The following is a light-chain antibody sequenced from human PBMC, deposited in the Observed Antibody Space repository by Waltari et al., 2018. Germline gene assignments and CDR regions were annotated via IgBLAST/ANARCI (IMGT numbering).Light chain of an antibody. CDR3: QQRSNWPPL. V-gene: IGKV3-11*01. J-gene: IGKJ2*01. Sequence: IVLTQSPATLYLSPGERATLSCRASQSVSRYLAWYQQKPGQAPRLLIYDASNRATGIPARFSGSGSGTDFTLTISSLEPEDFAVYYCQQRSNWPPLFGQGTKLEIK. CDR2: DAS. CDR1: QSVSRY.